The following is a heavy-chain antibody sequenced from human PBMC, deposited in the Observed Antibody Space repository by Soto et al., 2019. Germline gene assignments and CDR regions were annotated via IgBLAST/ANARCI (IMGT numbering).Heavy chain of an antibody. CDR1: GYTFTGYY. J-gene: IGHJ4*02. Sequence: QVQLVQSGAEVKKPGASVKVSCKTSGYTFTGYYIHWIRQAPGQGLEWMGWINPNSGDTNYSQDLKGRVTMTIDTSFTTAYVELTRLRSDDTAVYYCARREQWLVNFDYWGQGTLVTVSS. V-gene: IGHV1-2*02. D-gene: IGHD6-19*01. CDR3: ARREQWLVNFDY. CDR2: INPNSGDT.